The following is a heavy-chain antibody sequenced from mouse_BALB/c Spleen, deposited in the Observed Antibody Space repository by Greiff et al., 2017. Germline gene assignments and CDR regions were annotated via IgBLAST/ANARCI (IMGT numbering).Heavy chain of an antibody. CDR1: GFTFTSYV. CDR3: ARGGNYPAWFAY. Sequence: VQLQQSGPELVKPWASVKMSCKASGFTFTSYVMHWVKQKPGQGLEWIGYINPYNDGTKYNEKFKGQATLTSDKSSSTAYMELSSLTSEDSAVYYGARGGNYPAWFAYWGQGTLVTVSA. CDR2: INPYNDGT. D-gene: IGHD2-1*01. V-gene: IGHV1-14*01. J-gene: IGHJ3*01.